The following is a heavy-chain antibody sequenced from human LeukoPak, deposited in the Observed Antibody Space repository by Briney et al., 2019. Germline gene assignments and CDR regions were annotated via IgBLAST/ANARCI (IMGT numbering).Heavy chain of an antibody. CDR2: IYYSGST. V-gene: IGHV4-59*01. J-gene: IGHJ6*03. D-gene: IGHD4-17*01. Sequence: PSETLSLTCTVSGGSISSYYWSWIRQPPGKGLEWSGYIYYSGSTNYNPSLKSRVTISVDTSKNQFSLKLSSVTAADTAVYYCARDATSPGFDYGDYHYYYYYMDVWGKGTTVTVSS. CDR3: ARDATSPGFDYGDYHYYYYYMDV. CDR1: GGSISSYY.